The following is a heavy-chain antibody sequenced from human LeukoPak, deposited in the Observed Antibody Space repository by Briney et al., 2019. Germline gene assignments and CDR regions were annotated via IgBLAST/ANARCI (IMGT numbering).Heavy chain of an antibody. CDR2: ITYDGYYK. Sequence: GTSLRLSCAASGFTFSTYGMHWVRQAPGKGLEWVALITYDGYYKYYSDSVKGRFTISSDTSKNTLSLQMNSLRAEDTAVYYCARDRYYGDHTQVDYWGQGTLVTVSS. V-gene: IGHV3-30*03. CDR3: ARDRYYGDHTQVDY. D-gene: IGHD4-17*01. J-gene: IGHJ4*02. CDR1: GFTFSTYG.